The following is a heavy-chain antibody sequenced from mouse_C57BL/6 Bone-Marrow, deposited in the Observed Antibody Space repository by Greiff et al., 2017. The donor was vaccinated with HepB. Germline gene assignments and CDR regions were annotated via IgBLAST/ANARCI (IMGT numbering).Heavy chain of an antibody. D-gene: IGHD1-1*01. CDR1: GFTFSDAW. CDR3: TRNYGSSYPSYWYFDV. V-gene: IGHV6-6*01. CDR2: IRNKANNHAT. J-gene: IGHJ1*03. Sequence: EVKLMESGGGLVQPGGSMKLSCAASGFTFSDAWMDWVRQSPEKGLEWVAEIRNKANNHATYYAESVKGRFTISRDDSKSSFYLQMNSLRAEDTGMYYWTRNYGSSYPSYWYFDVWGTGTTVTVSS.